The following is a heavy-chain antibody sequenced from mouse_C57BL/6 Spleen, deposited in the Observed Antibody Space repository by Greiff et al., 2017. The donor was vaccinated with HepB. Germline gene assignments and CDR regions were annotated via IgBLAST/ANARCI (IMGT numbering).Heavy chain of an antibody. Sequence: VQLQQSGAELVKPGASVKISCKASGYAFSSYWMNWVKQRPGKGLEWIGQIYPGDGDTNYNGKFKGKATLTADKSSSTAYMQLSSLTSEDSAVYFCARETNVYYFDYWGQGTTLTVSS. CDR1: GYAFSSYW. J-gene: IGHJ2*01. V-gene: IGHV1-80*01. CDR3: ARETNVYYFDY. CDR2: IYPGDGDT.